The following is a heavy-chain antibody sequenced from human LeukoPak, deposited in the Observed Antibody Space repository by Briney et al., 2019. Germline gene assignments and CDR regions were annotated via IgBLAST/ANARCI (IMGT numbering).Heavy chain of an antibody. V-gene: IGHV4-31*03. J-gene: IGHJ4*02. CDR2: IYYSGST. CDR1: GGSISSGGYY. Sequence: SETLSLTCTVSGGSISSGGYYWSWIRQHPGKGLEWIGYIYYSGSTYYNPSLKSRVTISVDTSKNQFSLKLSSVTAADTAVYYCARQYWGSSGWYYFDYWGQGTLVTVSS. D-gene: IGHD6-19*01. CDR3: ARQYWGSSGWYYFDY.